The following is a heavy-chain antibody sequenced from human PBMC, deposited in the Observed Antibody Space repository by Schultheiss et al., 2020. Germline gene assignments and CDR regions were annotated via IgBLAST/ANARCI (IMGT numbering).Heavy chain of an antibody. CDR2: IYHSGGT. V-gene: IGHV4-38-2*02. J-gene: IGHJ5*02. CDR3: ARVTGPAATAWFDP. D-gene: IGHD2-2*01. CDR1: GYYISSGHY. Sequence: SETLSLTCTVSGYYISSGHYWGWIRQPPGKGLEWVGTIYHSGGTYYNPSLKSQVAISLDTSKNQFSLKLSSVTAADTAVYYCARVTGPAATAWFDPWGQGTLVTVSS.